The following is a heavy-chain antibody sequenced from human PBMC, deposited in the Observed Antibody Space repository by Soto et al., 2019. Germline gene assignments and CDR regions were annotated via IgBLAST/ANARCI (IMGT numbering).Heavy chain of an antibody. J-gene: IGHJ4*02. D-gene: IGHD2-2*01. V-gene: IGHV3-30*18. CDR2: ISYDGSNR. Sequence: QVQLVESGGGVVQPGRSLRLSCAASGFSFSSYGMHWVRQAPGKGLEWVTVISYDGSNRYYADSVKGRFTIFRDNSKNPLYLQMNSLRAEDTAVYYCAKGGKRDSEVVPAAPYLDYWGQRTLVTVSS. CDR1: GFSFSSYG. CDR3: AKGGKRDSEVVPAAPYLDY.